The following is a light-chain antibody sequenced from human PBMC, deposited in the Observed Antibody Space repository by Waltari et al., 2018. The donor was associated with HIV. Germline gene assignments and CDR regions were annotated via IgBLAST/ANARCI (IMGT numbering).Light chain of an antibody. V-gene: IGLV3-25*03. CDR3: QSTDYDGTWV. Sequence: SYDLTQTPSVSVSPGQTARINCSRGALPKKYSSWYRQKAGQAPILLIYKDSERSSGIPERISGSGSGTGVTLTITDVQAEDEGDYFCQSTDYDGTWVFGGGTKLTVL. CDR1: ALPKKY. J-gene: IGLJ3*02. CDR2: KDS.